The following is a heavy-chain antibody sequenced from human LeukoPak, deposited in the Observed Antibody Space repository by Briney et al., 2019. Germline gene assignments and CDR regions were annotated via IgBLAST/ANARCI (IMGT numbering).Heavy chain of an antibody. CDR3: ARLLFWSGHKAPGYFDY. D-gene: IGHD3-3*01. V-gene: IGHV4-39*07. CDR2: IYYSGST. J-gene: IGHJ4*02. Sequence: SETLSLTCTVSGGSISSSSYYWGWIRQPPGKGLEWIGSIYYSGSTYYNPSLKSRVTISVDTSKNQFSLKLSSVTAADTAVYYCARLLFWSGHKAPGYFDYWGQGTLVTVSS. CDR1: GGSISSSSYY.